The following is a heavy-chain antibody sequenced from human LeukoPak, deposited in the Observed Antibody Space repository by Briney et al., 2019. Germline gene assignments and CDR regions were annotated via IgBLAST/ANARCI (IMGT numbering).Heavy chain of an antibody. CDR2: ISYDGSNK. CDR3: ARDIYSSSWYGSFDY. D-gene: IGHD6-13*01. J-gene: IGHJ4*02. V-gene: IGHV3-30-3*01. CDR1: GFTFSSYA. Sequence: GRSLRLSCAASGFTFSSYAMHWVRQAPGKGLEWVAVISYDGSNKYYADSVKGRFTTSRDSSKNTLYLQMNSLRAEDTAVYYCARDIYSSSWYGSFDYWGQGTLVTVSS.